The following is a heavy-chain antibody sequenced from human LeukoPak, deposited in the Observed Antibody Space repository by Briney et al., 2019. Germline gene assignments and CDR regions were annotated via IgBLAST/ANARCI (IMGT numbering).Heavy chain of an antibody. CDR2: LYIGGNT. V-gene: IGHV3-53*01. CDR1: GLTVNNNY. J-gene: IGHJ4*02. D-gene: IGHD5-18*01. Sequence: GGSLRLSCAASGLTVNNNYMNWVRQAPGKGLEWVSALYIGGNTYYADSVRGRFTISRDNSKNTLYLQMNSLRAEDTAIYYCAKVAVIQLWLNYFDFWGQGTLVTVSS. CDR3: AKVAVIQLWLNYFDF.